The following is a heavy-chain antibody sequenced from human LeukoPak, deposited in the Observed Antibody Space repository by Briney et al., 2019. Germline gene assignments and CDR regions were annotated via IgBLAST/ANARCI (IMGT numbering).Heavy chain of an antibody. CDR1: GFTFSSYA. D-gene: IGHD3-9*01. J-gene: IGHJ1*01. CDR3: ARGNDILTGSLDAEYFQH. CDR2: ISYDGSNK. V-gene: IGHV3-30-3*01. Sequence: GRSVRLSCAASGFTFSSYAMHWVRQAPGKGLEWVAVISYDGSNKYYADSVKGRFTISRDNSKNTLYLQMNSLRAEDTAVYYCARGNDILTGSLDAEYFQHWGQGTLVTVSS.